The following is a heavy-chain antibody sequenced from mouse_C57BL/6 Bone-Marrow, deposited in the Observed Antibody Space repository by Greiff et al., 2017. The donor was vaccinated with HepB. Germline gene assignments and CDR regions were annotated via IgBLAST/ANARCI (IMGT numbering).Heavy chain of an antibody. J-gene: IGHJ3*01. CDR3: ARDLLLAY. Sequence: EVQGVESGGGLVKPGGSLKLSCAASGFTFSSYAMTWVRQTPEKRLEWVATISDGGSYTYYPDNVKGRFTISRDNAKNNLYLQMSHLKSEDTAMYYCARDLLLAYWGQGTLVTVSA. CDR2: ISDGGSYT. V-gene: IGHV5-4*01. D-gene: IGHD2-1*01. CDR1: GFTFSSYA.